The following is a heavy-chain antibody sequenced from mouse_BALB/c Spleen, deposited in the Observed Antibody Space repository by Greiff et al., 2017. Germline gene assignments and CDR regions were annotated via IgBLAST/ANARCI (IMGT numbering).Heavy chain of an antibody. Sequence: EVKLVESGGGLVQPKGSLKLSCAASGFTFNTYAMNWVRQAPGKGLEWVARIRSKSNNYATYYADSVKDRFTISRDDSQSMLYLQMNNLKTEDTAMYYCVRLGAMDYWGQGTSVTVSS. D-gene: IGHD3-1*01. CDR3: VRLGAMDY. V-gene: IGHV10-1*02. CDR1: GFTFNTYA. J-gene: IGHJ4*01. CDR2: IRSKSNNYAT.